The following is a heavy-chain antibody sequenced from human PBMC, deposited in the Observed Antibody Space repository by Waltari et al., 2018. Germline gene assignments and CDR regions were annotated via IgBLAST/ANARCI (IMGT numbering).Heavy chain of an antibody. CDR2: LSDDGGNK. J-gene: IGHJ4*02. D-gene: IGHD6-19*01. CDR1: GFTFSNYG. CDR3: AKDGSGWYSAGLDY. V-gene: IGHV3-30*18. Sequence: QVQLVESGGGVVQPGRSLRLSCAASGFTFSNYGMHWVRQAPGKGREWVAVLSDDGGNKFYADSVKGRFTISRDNSNNTLYLQMSSLRTEDTGVYYCAKDGSGWYSAGLDYWGQGTLVTVSS.